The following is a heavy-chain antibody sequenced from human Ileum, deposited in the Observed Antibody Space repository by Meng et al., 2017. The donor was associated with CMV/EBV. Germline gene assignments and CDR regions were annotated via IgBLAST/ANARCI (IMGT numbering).Heavy chain of an antibody. D-gene: IGHD1-26*01. Sequence: AEYGFTFGRYAMSWVREAQGKGLEWVSVIYSGGKTTYCADSVEGRFTISRDNSKNTLYLQMNSLRAEDTAVYYCAKDLVGATLYFDYWGQGTLVTVSS. CDR3: AKDLVGATLYFDY. J-gene: IGHJ4*02. CDR2: IYSGGKTT. CDR1: GFTFGRYA. V-gene: IGHV3-23*03.